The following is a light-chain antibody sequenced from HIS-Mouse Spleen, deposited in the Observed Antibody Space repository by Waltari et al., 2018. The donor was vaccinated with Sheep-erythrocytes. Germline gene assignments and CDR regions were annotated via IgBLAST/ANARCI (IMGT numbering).Light chain of an antibody. J-gene: IGLJ3*02. CDR3: AAWDDSLNGPV. Sequence: QSVLTQPPSASGTPGQRVTISCSGSISNIGSNTVNWYQQLPGTAPKLLIYSNSQRPSGVPDRCSGSKSGTSASLAISGLQSEDEADYYCAAWDDSLNGPVFGGGTKLTVL. CDR1: ISNIGSNT. CDR2: SNS. V-gene: IGLV1-44*01.